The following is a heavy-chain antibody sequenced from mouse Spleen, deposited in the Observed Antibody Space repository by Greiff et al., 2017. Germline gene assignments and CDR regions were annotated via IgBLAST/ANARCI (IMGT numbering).Heavy chain of an antibody. CDR3: TNEGSSWFAY. Sequence: QVQLQQSGAELVRPGASVKLSCKALGYTFTDYEMHWVKQTPVHGLEWIGAINPGSGGTAYNQTFTGKATLTADKSSSTAYMQLSSLTSDDSAVYYYTNEGSSWFAYWGQGTLVTVSA. CDR1: GYTFTDYE. J-gene: IGHJ3*01. V-gene: IGHV1-15*01. CDR2: INPGSGGT.